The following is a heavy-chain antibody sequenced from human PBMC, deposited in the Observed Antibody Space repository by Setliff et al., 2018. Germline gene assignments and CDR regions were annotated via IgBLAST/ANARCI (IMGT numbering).Heavy chain of an antibody. CDR1: GGGSINNYY. V-gene: IGHV4-59*08. CDR3: ARQPSSGAYYNPRPYYFDY. D-gene: IGHD3-10*01. J-gene: IGHJ4*02. Sequence: PSETLSLTCTVSGGGSINNYYWSWVRQSPGKGLEWIGFVHFGGDPNYNPSLKSRVTMSADTSNNQFSLNLRSVTAADTAVYFCARQPSSGAYYNPRPYYFDYWGQGTLVTVSS. CDR2: VHFGGDP.